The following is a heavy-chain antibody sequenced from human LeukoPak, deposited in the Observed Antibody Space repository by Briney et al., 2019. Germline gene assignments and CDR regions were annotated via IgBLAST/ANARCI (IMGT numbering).Heavy chain of an antibody. V-gene: IGHV3-23*01. CDR1: GFTFSSYA. CDR2: ISGSGGNT. CDR3: AIIGPTLRYFDWLPAVYYGMDV. D-gene: IGHD3-9*01. Sequence: PGGSLRLSSAASGFTFSSYAMSWVRQAPGKGLEWVSAISGSGGNTYYADSVKGRFTISRDNSKNTPYLQMNSLRAEDTAVYYCAIIGPTLRYFDWLPAVYYGMDVWGKGTTVTVSS. J-gene: IGHJ6*04.